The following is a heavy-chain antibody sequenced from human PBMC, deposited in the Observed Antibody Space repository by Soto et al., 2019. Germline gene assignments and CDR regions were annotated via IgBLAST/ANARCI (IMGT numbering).Heavy chain of an antibody. J-gene: IGHJ5*02. CDR2: IYYSGST. CDR1: GGSISSGDYY. D-gene: IGHD2-2*01. V-gene: IGHV4-30-4*01. CDR3: ARGLGYCISTSCYWFDP. Sequence: QVQLQESGPGLVKLSQTLSLTCTVSGGSISSGDYYWSWIRQPPGKGLEWIGYIYYSGSTYYNPSLKSRVTISVDTSKNQFSLKLSSVTAADTAVYYCARGLGYCISTSCYWFDPWGQGTLVTVSS.